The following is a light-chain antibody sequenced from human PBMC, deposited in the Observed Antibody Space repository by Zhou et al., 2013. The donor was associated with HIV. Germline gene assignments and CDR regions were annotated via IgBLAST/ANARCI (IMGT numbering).Light chain of an antibody. J-gene: IGKJ2*01. V-gene: IGKV3-15*01. Sequence: EKVMTQSPVTLSASPGVRATVSCKASQSVSSNVAWYRQRPGQPPTLLIHAASIRATGVPARFIGSGSETEFTLTITSLQAEDFAFYFCQQYDTWPPTFGQGT. CDR1: QSVSSN. CDR3: QQYDTWPPT. CDR2: AAS.